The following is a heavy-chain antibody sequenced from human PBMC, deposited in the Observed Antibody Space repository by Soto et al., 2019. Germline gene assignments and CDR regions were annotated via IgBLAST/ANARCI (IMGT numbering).Heavy chain of an antibody. CDR1: GFIFSSYG. V-gene: IGHV3-33*01. J-gene: IGHJ4*02. CDR2: IWYDGSYK. D-gene: IGHD6-19*01. CDR3: ARDAVKSGWNYFVAY. Sequence: QVQLVESGGGVAQPGRSLRLSCAASGFIFSSYGMHWVRQAPGKGLEWVAIIWYDGSYKYYGDSVKGRFTISRDNSKNTLYLQMDSLRAEDTAVYYSARDAVKSGWNYFVAYWGQGTLVTVSS.